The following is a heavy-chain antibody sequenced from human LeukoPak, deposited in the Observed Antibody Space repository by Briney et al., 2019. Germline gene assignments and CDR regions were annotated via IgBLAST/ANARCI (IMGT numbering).Heavy chain of an antibody. V-gene: IGHV3-23*01. CDR1: GFTFSSYA. D-gene: IGHD2-15*01. Sequence: GGSLRLSCAASGFTFSSYAMSWVRQAPGKGLEWVSGISGSGAYTYYADSVKGRFTISRDSSKNTLYLQMNSLRAEDTAVYYCAKDLGCSGGSCYDDAFDIWGQGTMVTVSS. J-gene: IGHJ3*02. CDR2: ISGSGAYT. CDR3: AKDLGCSGGSCYDDAFDI.